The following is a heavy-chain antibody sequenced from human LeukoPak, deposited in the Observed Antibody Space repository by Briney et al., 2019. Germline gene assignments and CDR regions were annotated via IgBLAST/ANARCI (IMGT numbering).Heavy chain of an antibody. V-gene: IGHV3-49*04. Sequence: GGSLRLSCTASGFSFGDHAVTWVRQAPGKGLEWVSFIRSEAYGQTTEYAASVKDRFTISRDNSKGIVYLQMNSLKTEDTAKYYCARGPIYLWIYYGMDVWGQGTTVIVSS. CDR2: IRSEAYGQTT. J-gene: IGHJ6*02. CDR1: GFSFGDHA. D-gene: IGHD3-9*01. CDR3: ARGPIYLWIYYGMDV.